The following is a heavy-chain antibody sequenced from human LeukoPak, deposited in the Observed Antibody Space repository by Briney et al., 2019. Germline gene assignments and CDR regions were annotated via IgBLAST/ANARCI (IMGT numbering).Heavy chain of an antibody. V-gene: IGHV4-39*01. D-gene: IGHD2-15*01. Sequence: PSETLSLTCTVSGVSVNSNRFFWGWVRQPPGKGRECIGSIYHTGSTYYNPSLKRRLTMSVDTSESQLSLRLRSVTAADTAVYYCAPYCSGGSCTGYVQHWGQGTLVTVSS. J-gene: IGHJ1*01. CDR1: GVSVNSNRFF. CDR2: IYHTGST. CDR3: APYCSGGSCTGYVQH.